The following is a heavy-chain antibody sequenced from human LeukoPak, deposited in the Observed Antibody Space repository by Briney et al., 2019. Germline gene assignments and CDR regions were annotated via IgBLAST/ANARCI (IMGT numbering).Heavy chain of an antibody. CDR1: GFTVSSNY. D-gene: IGHD3-22*01. Sequence: GGSLRLSCAASGFTVSSNYMSWVRQAPGKGLEWVSVIYSGGSTYYADSVKGRFTISRDNSKNTPYLQMNSLRAEDTAVYYCARDPDDSSGYFDYWGQGTLVTVSS. CDR3: ARDPDDSSGYFDY. J-gene: IGHJ4*02. V-gene: IGHV3-66*01. CDR2: IYSGGST.